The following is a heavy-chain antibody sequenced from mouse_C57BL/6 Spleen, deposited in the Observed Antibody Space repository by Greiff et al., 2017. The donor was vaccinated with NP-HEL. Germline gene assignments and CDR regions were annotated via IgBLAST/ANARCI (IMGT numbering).Heavy chain of an antibody. CDR1: GYSFTDYN. V-gene: IGHV1-39*01. CDR2: INPNYGTT. J-gene: IGHJ1*03. Sequence: VQLQQSGPELVKPGASVKISCKASGYSFTDYNMNWVKQSHGKSLEWIGVINPNYGTTSYNQKFKGKATLTVDQSSSTAYMQLNSLTSEDSAGYSCARAMTTVVAGTGYFDVWGTGTTVTVSS. D-gene: IGHD1-1*01. CDR3: ARAMTTVVAGTGYFDV.